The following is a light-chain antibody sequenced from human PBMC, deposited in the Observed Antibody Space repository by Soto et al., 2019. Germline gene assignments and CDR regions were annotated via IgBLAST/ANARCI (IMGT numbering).Light chain of an antibody. CDR1: QSVSSY. J-gene: IGKJ4*01. CDR3: QQRINWPPLT. Sequence: EIVLTQSPATLSLSPGERATLSCRASQSVSSYLAWYQQKPGQAPRLLIYDASNRATGIPARFSGSGSGTDFTLTIISLEPEDFAVYFCQQRINWPPLTFVVGTKVEIK. V-gene: IGKV3-11*01. CDR2: DAS.